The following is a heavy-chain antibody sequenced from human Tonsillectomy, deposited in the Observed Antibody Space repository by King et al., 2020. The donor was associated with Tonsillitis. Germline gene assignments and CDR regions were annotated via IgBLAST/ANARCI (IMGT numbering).Heavy chain of an antibody. Sequence: LQLQESGPGVVKPSETLSLTCTVSGGSFSSTDHYWAWSRQPPGKGLEWIGYRYSSGTIFYNPPLKSRITIAGGTSENQFYLKLSSVTAADTAVYFCARYVSGSFDYWGQGALVTVSS. J-gene: IGHJ4*02. CDR1: GGSFSSTDHY. CDR2: RYSSGTI. D-gene: IGHD1-26*01. CDR3: ARYVSGSFDY. V-gene: IGHV4-39*01.